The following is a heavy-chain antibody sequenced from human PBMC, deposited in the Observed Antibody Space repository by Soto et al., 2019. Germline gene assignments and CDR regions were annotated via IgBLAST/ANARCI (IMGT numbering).Heavy chain of an antibody. D-gene: IGHD5-12*01. CDR1: GFTFNSYA. CDR3: ARDLEDGYNFGYYFDY. CDR2: ISYDGSNK. J-gene: IGHJ4*02. V-gene: IGHV3-30*14. Sequence: LRLSCAASGFTFNSYAMHWVRQAPGKGLEWVAVISYDGSNKYYADSVKGRFTISRDNSKSTLYFQMNSLRIDDTAVYYCARDLEDGYNFGYYFDYWGQGTLVTVSS.